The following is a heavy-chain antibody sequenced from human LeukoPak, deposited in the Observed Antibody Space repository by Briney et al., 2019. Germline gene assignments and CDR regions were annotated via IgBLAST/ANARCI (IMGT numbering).Heavy chain of an antibody. V-gene: IGHV4-59*08. CDR1: GGSISSYY. Sequence: PSETLSLTCTVPGGSISSYYWSWIRQPPGKGLEWIGYIYYSGSTNYNPSLKSRVTISVDTSKNQFSLKLSSVTAADTAVYYCARSSGSWFDYWGQGTLVTVSS. CDR3: ARSSGSWFDY. D-gene: IGHD6-13*01. J-gene: IGHJ4*02. CDR2: IYYSGST.